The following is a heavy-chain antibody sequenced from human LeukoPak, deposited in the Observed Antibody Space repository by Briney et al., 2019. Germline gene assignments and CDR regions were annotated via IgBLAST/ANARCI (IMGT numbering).Heavy chain of an antibody. CDR2: ISWDGGST. V-gene: IGHV3-43D*03. CDR1: GFTFDDYA. D-gene: IGHD5-24*01. CDR3: AKNGYRQRYYYYYMDV. Sequence: GGSLRLSCAASGFTFDDYAMHWVRQAPGKGLEWVSLISWDGGSTYYADSVKGRFTISRDNSKNPLYLQMNSLRAEDTALYYCAKNGYRQRYYYYYMDVWGKGTTVTVSS. J-gene: IGHJ6*03.